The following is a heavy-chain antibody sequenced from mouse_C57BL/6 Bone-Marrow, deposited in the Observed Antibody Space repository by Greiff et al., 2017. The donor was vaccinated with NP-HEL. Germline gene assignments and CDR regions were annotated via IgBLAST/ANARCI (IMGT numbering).Heavy chain of an antibody. J-gene: IGHJ3*01. CDR3: ASDGNIYYGNYGFAY. V-gene: IGHV1-64*01. D-gene: IGHD2-1*01. Sequence: QVQLQQPGAELVKPGASVKLSCKASGYTFTSYWMHWVKQRPGQGLEWIGMIHPNSGSTNYNEKFKSKATLTVDKSSSTAYMQLSSLTSEDSAVYYCASDGNIYYGNYGFAYWGQGTLVTVSA. CDR2: IHPNSGST. CDR1: GYTFTSYW.